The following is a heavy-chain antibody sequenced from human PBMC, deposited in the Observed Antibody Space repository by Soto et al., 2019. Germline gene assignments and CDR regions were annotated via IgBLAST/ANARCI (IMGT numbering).Heavy chain of an antibody. CDR3: AKGGTATIRVGSDY. CDR1: GFNFGSCA. V-gene: IGHV3-23*01. Sequence: EVQLLESGGGLVQPGESQRLSCVASGFNFGSCAMGWVRQPPGKGLEWVSAISVSGATYYADSVKGRFTISRDNSKNTLSLQMDSLRVEDTATYYCAKGGTATIRVGSDYWGRGMVVTVSS. J-gene: IGHJ4*02. D-gene: IGHD1-1*01. CDR2: ISVSGAT.